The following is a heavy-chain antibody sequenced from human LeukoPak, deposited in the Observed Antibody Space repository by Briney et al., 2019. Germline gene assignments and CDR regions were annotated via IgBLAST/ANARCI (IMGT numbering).Heavy chain of an antibody. D-gene: IGHD1-26*01. Sequence: PSETLSLTCAVYGGSFSGYYWSWIRQPPGKGLEWIGEINHSGSTNYNPSLKSRVTMSVDTSKNQFSLKLTSVTAADTAVYYCAREATVVGATIIWGQGTLVTVSS. CDR3: AREATVVGATII. V-gene: IGHV4-34*01. CDR2: INHSGST. CDR1: GGSFSGYY. J-gene: IGHJ4*02.